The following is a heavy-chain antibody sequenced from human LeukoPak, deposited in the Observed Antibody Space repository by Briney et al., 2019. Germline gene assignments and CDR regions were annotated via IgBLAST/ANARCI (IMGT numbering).Heavy chain of an antibody. CDR3: ARGHYDFWSGYPTNDY. D-gene: IGHD3-3*01. CDR2: IYYSGST. CDR1: GGSISSYY. V-gene: IGHV4-59*01. Sequence: PSETLSLTCTVSGGSISSYYWSWIRQPPGKGLEWIGYIYYSGSTNHNPSLKSRVTISVDTSKNQFSLKLSSVTAADTAVYYCARGHYDFWSGYPTNDYWGQGTLVTVSS. J-gene: IGHJ4*02.